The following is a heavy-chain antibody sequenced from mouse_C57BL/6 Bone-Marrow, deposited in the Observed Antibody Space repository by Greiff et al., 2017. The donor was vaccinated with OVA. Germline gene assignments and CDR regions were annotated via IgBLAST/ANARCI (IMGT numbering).Heavy chain of an antibody. CDR1: GFTFSSYG. J-gene: IGHJ4*01. Sequence: EVKLMESGGDLVKPGGSLKLSCAASGFTFSSYGMSWVRQTPDKRLEWVATISSGGSYTYYPDSVKGRFTISRDNAKNTLYLQMSSLKSEDTAMYYCASLITTVVAPVDYWGQGTSVTVSS. CDR2: ISSGGSYT. CDR3: ASLITTVVAPVDY. D-gene: IGHD1-1*01. V-gene: IGHV5-6*01.